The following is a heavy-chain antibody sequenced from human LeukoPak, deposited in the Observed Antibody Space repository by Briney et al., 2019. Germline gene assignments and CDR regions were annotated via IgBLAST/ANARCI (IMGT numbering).Heavy chain of an antibody. Sequence: ASVKVSCXASGGTFSSYAISWVRLAPGQGLEWMGGIIPIFGTANYAQKFQGRVTITADESTSTAYMELSSLRSEDTAVYYCARASPYHDFWSGYWNNWFDPWGQGILVTVSS. D-gene: IGHD3-3*01. CDR2: IIPIFGTA. CDR3: ARASPYHDFWSGYWNNWFDP. J-gene: IGHJ5*02. V-gene: IGHV1-69*01. CDR1: GGTFSSYA.